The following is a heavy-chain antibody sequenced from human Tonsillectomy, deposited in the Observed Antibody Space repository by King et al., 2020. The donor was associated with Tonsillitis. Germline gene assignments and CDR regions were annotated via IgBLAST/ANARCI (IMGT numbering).Heavy chain of an antibody. J-gene: IGHJ3*02. Sequence: DVQLVESGGGLVKPGGSLRLSCAASGFTFSSYSMNWVRQSPVKGLDRVSSISSSSSYIYYADAVKGRLNISRDNAKNSLYLQMNSLRAEDTAVYYCASHLSHDAFDIWGQGTMVTVSS. CDR3: ASHLSHDAFDI. CDR1: GFTFSSYS. CDR2: ISSSSSYI. V-gene: IGHV3-21*01.